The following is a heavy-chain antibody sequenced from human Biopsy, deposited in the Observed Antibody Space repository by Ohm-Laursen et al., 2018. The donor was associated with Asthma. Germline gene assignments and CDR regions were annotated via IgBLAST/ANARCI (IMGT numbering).Heavy chain of an antibody. D-gene: IGHD6-19*01. CDR2: IYSGGTS. Sequence: SLRLSCAAPGFTVSRDHMFWVRQAPGKGLEWVSVIYSGGTSDTADSVRGRFTIPRDFYKNTLYLQMDSLRAEDTAVYYCARGDSSGWSHYYFDYWGQGTLVTVSS. CDR3: ARGDSSGWSHYYFDY. J-gene: IGHJ4*02. V-gene: IGHV3-53*01. CDR1: GFTVSRDH.